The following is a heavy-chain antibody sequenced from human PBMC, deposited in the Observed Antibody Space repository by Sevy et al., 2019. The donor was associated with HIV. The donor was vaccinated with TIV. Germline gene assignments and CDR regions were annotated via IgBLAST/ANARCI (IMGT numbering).Heavy chain of an antibody. CDR3: AKHYIHDIADGWYFDL. Sequence: GGSLRLSCAASGFTISTYWVTWVRQAPGKGLEWVANIKQDGSVKKYLDSVRGRFTISRDNAKNSVYLEMNSLRAEDTAVYYCAKHYIHDIADGWYFDLWGRGTLVTVSS. CDR2: IKQDGSVK. D-gene: IGHD6-13*01. V-gene: IGHV3-7*01. CDR1: GFTISTYW. J-gene: IGHJ2*01.